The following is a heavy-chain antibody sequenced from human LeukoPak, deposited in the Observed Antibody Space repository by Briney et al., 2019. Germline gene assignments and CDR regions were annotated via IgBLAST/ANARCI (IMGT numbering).Heavy chain of an antibody. V-gene: IGHV3-23*01. CDR2: ISGSAHKI. J-gene: IGHJ6*02. Sequence: GGSLRLSCVVSGFTFSDYAMSWVRQAPEKGLDWVSVISGSAHKIRYADSVKGRFTISRDNSKNTLYLQMNSLRAEDTAVYYCAKDRANSGGSKWYYGMDVWGQGTTVTVSS. D-gene: IGHD2-15*01. CDR3: AKDRANSGGSKWYYGMDV. CDR1: GFTFSDYA.